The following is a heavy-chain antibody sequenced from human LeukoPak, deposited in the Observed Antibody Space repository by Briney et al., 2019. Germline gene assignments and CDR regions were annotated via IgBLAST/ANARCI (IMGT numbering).Heavy chain of an antibody. CDR3: AKNYDSSASYHDY. CDR1: GFTLSNYA. J-gene: IGHJ4*02. V-gene: IGHV3-23*01. Sequence: GGTLRLSCAASGFTLSNYAMSWVRQAPGKGMDWVSAISGSGGSTYYADSVKGRFTISRDNSKNTLYLQMNSLRAEDTAVYYCAKNYDSSASYHDYWGEGRLVTVSS. D-gene: IGHD3-22*01. CDR2: ISGSGGST.